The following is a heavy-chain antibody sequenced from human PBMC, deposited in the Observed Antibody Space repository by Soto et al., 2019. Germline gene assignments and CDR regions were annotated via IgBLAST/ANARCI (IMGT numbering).Heavy chain of an antibody. V-gene: IGHV3-23*01. CDR3: AKSRGAGGQFDY. Sequence: DVQLLESGGGLVQPEGSLRLSCAASGFTFSSYAMGWVRQGPGKGLAWVAVVSIGGSTHYADSVRGRFTISRDNSKNTLSLQMNSLTAEDTAVYFWAKSRGAGGQFDYWGQGALVTVSS. J-gene: IGHJ4*02. CDR1: GFTFSSYA. CDR2: VSIGGST. D-gene: IGHD2-15*01.